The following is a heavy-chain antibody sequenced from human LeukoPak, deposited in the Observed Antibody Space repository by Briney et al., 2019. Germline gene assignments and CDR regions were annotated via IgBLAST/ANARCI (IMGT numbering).Heavy chain of an antibody. CDR3: ARYRQWLSPFDY. D-gene: IGHD3-22*01. CDR2: INPNSGGT. Sequence: AASVKVSCKASGYTFTGYYLHWVRQAPGQGLEWMGWINPNSGGTKSTQKFQGRVTMTRDTSISTAHMELSRLRSDDTAVYYCARYRQWLSPFDYWGQGTLVTVSS. J-gene: IGHJ4*02. V-gene: IGHV1-2*02. CDR1: GYTFTGYY.